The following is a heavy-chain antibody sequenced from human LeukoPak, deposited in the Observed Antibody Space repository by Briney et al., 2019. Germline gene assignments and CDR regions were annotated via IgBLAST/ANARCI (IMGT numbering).Heavy chain of an antibody. J-gene: IGHJ4*02. CDR2: IDTSESYT. V-gene: IGHV5-10-1*01. CDR1: GYSFTNYW. D-gene: IGHD5-24*01. Sequence: GGSLGISCKGSGYSFTNYWITWGRPMPGEGVGWMGRIDTSESYTNYSPSFEGHVTISADKSLSTPYLQWSSLKASDTAMYYCARLPVRGEGYKLDYWGQGTLVTVSS. CDR3: ARLPVRGEGYKLDY.